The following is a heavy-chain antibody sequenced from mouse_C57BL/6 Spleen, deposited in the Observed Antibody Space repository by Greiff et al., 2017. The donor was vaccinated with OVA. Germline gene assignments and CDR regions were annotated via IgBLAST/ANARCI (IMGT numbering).Heavy chain of an antibody. D-gene: IGHD1-1*01. CDR1: GYTFTSYW. J-gene: IGHJ2*01. V-gene: IGHV1-69*01. CDR3: ARGGYYGSCDY. CDR2: IDPSESYT. Sequence: QVQLQQPGAELVMPGASVKLSCKASGYTFTSYWMHWVKQRPGQGLEWIGEIDPSESYTNYNQKFKGKSTLTVDKSSSTAYMQLSSLTSEDSAVYYCARGGYYGSCDYWGQGTTLTVSS.